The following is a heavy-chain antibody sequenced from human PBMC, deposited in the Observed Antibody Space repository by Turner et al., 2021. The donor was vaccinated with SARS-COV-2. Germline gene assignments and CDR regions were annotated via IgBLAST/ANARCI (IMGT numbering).Heavy chain of an antibody. V-gene: IGHV1-46*01. CDR2: INPSGGST. CDR3: ARSGGGFDY. J-gene: IGHJ4*02. Sequence: QVQLVQSGAEVKNPGASVKVSCKASGSTFTSYYMHWVRQAPGQGLEWMGIINPSGGSTGYAQKVQGRVTMTRDTSTSTVYMELSSLRSEDTAVYYCARSGGGFDYWGQGTLVTVSS. D-gene: IGHD2-15*01. CDR1: GSTFTSYY.